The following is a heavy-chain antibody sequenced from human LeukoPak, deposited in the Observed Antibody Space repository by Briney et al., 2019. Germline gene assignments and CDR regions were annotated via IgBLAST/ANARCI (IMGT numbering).Heavy chain of an antibody. CDR3: ATQILLCHYY. CDR2: ISHSGST. V-gene: IGHV4-34*01. CDR1: GGSFSDYY. D-gene: IGHD2/OR15-2a*01. Sequence: SETLSLTCAVYGGSFSDYYWSWIRQPPGKGLEWIGEISHSGSTNYNPSLKSRVTISVDTSKNQFSLKLSSVTAADTAVYYCATQILLCHYYWGQGTLVTVSS. J-gene: IGHJ4*02.